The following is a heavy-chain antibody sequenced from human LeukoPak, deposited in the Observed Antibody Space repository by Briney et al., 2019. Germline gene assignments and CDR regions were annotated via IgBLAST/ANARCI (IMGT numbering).Heavy chain of an antibody. CDR3: AREHPRGEVDDFDY. CDR1: GGSISGYY. CDR2: LYYSGST. J-gene: IGHJ4*02. Sequence: SETLSLTCTVSGGSISGYYWSWIRQPPGKGLEWIGYLYYSGSTNYNPSLKSRISISVDTSKNQFSLKLTSVTAADTAVYYCAREHPRGEVDDFDYWGQGTLVTVSS. V-gene: IGHV4-59*12. D-gene: IGHD3-16*01.